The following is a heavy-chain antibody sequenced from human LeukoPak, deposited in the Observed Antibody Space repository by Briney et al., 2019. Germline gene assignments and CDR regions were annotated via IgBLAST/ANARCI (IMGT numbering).Heavy chain of an antibody. CDR3: ARSGCSSTSCGSYYYGMDV. Sequence: PGGSLRLSCAASGFTFSDYYMSWIRQAPGRGLEWVSYISSSSSYTNCADSVKGRFTISRDNAKNSLYLQMNSLRAEDTALYYCARSGCSSTSCGSYYYGMDVWGQGTTVTVSS. CDR2: ISSSSSYT. J-gene: IGHJ6*02. V-gene: IGHV3-11*03. CDR1: GFTFSDYY. D-gene: IGHD2-2*01.